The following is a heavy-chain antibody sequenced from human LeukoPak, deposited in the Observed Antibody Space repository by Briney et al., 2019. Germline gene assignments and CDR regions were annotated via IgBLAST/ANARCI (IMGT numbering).Heavy chain of an antibody. CDR2: INHSGST. D-gene: IGHD6-13*01. J-gene: IGHJ3*02. CDR3: AALIRGSSWENLNDAFDI. Sequence: SETLSLTCTVSGGSISSYYWSWIRQPPGKGLEWIGEINHSGSTNYNPSLKSRVTISVDTSKNQFSLKLSSVTAADTAVYYCAALIRGSSWENLNDAFDIWGQGTMVTVSS. CDR1: GGSISSYY. V-gene: IGHV4-34*01.